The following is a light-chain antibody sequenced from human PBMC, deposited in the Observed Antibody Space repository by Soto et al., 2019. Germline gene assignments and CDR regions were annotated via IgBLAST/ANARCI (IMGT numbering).Light chain of an antibody. J-gene: IGKJ4*01. CDR3: QQSFTTPLT. Sequence: DIQMTESPSSLSASVGTIVTITCRASQSVGRFLNWYQQKPGKAPTVLINVASTLRSGVPSRFSGSGSGTDFNLTINSLQPEDFATYFCQQSFTTPLTFGGGTKVDIK. V-gene: IGKV1-39*01. CDR1: QSVGRF. CDR2: VAS.